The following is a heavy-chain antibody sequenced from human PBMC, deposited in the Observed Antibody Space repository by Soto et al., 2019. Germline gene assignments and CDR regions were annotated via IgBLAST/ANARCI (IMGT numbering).Heavy chain of an antibody. CDR2: INSDGSST. D-gene: IGHD2-21*02. V-gene: IGHV3-74*01. Sequence: GGSLRLSCAASGFTFTTYWMHWVRQAPGKGLVWVSRINSDGSSTTYADSVKGRFTISRDNAKNTVYLQMNSLRSEDTAVYYCARAGSRGNSGGTGAFEIWGQGTMVTVSS. J-gene: IGHJ3*02. CDR1: GFTFTTYW. CDR3: ARAGSRGNSGGTGAFEI.